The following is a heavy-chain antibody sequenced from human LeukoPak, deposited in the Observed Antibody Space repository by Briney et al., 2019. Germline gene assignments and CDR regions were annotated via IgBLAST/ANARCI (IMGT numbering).Heavy chain of an antibody. CDR1: GFSLGTYY. J-gene: IGHJ4*02. CDR3: ARDPRGSEYSHFDS. D-gene: IGHD3-10*01. CDR2: IKQDGSEK. V-gene: IGHV3-7*01. Sequence: PGGSLRLSCAASGFSLGTYYMSWVRQAPGKGLEWVANIKQDGSEKHYVDSVKGRFTIFRDNSKNSLYLQMSSLRAEDTAVYYCARDPRGSEYSHFDSWGQGTLVTVSS.